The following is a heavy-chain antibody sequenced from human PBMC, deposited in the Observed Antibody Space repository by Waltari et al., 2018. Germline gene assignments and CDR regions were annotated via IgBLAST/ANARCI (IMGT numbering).Heavy chain of an antibody. Sequence: EVQLVESGGGLVQPGGSLRLSCAASGFTFSSYAMSWVRQAPGQGLAWVSAISGSGGSTYYADSVKGRFTISRDNSKNKLYLQMNSLRAEDTAVYYCAKDRAEKKTIEYSSSASGEIDYWGQGTLVTVSS. J-gene: IGHJ4*02. V-gene: IGHV3-23*04. CDR1: GFTFSSYA. CDR2: ISGSGGST. D-gene: IGHD6-6*01. CDR3: AKDRAEKKTIEYSSSASGEIDY.